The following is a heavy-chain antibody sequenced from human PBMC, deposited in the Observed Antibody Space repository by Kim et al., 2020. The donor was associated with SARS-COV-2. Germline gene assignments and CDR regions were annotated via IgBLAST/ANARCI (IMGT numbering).Heavy chain of an antibody. D-gene: IGHD5-12*01. Sequence: ASVKVSCKASGYTFTSYGISWVRQAPGQGLEWMGWISAYNGNTNYAQKPQGRVTMTTDTSTSTAYMELRSLRSDDTAVYYCARAPPGGYSGYEYWFDPWGQGTLVTVSS. CDR1: GYTFTSYG. CDR3: ARAPPGGYSGYEYWFDP. V-gene: IGHV1-18*01. J-gene: IGHJ5*02. CDR2: ISAYNGNT.